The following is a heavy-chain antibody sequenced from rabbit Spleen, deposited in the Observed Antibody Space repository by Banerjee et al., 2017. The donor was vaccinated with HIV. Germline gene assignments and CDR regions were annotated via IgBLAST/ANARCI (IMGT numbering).Heavy chain of an antibody. CDR3: ARDTGSSFSSYGMDL. Sequence: QSLEESGGDLVKPGASLTLTCTASGVSFSSSSYMCWARQAPGKGLEWIACIDTGSSGFTYFATWAKGRFTCSKASSTTVTLHMTRLTAADTATYFCARDTGSSFSSYGMDLWGPGTLVTVS. CDR1: GVSFSSSSY. J-gene: IGHJ6*01. CDR2: IDTGSSGFT. D-gene: IGHD8-1*01. V-gene: IGHV1S40*01.